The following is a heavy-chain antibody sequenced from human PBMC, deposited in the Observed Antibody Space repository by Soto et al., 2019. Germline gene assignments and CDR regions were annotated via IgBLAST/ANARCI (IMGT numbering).Heavy chain of an antibody. CDR1: GYRLTSYW. CDR3: ARKDKSGYFNWFDP. Sequence: EESVKISCRTSGYRLTSYWIAWVRQMPGKGLEWMGIIFPSDSDTRYSPSFQGQVTISADRSTSTVFLQWASLKASDTAVYFCARKDKSGYFNWFDPWGQGTLVTVSS. V-gene: IGHV5-51*01. CDR2: IFPSDSDT. D-gene: IGHD3-22*01. J-gene: IGHJ5*02.